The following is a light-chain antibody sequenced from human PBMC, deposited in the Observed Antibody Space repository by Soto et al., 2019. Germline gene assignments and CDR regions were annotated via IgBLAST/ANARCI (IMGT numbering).Light chain of an antibody. CDR1: QSVSSSY. CDR3: QHYGSSPPWT. J-gene: IGKJ1*01. V-gene: IGKV3-20*01. CDR2: GAS. Sequence: EIVLTQSPGTLSLSPGERATLSCRASQSVSSSYLAWYQQKPGQAPRLLIYGASSRTTGIPDRFSGSGSGKDFTITISRLETEDFAVYYCQHYGSSPPWTFGQGTKVEIK.